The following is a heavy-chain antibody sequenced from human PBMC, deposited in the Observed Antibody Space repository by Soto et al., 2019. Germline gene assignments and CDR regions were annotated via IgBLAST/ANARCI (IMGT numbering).Heavy chain of an antibody. CDR1: GYTFTSYG. D-gene: IGHD3-10*01. CDR3: ARAPGAYYYGSGSYYNYFDY. J-gene: IGHJ4*02. V-gene: IGHV1-18*01. Sequence: QVQLVQSGAEVKKPGASVKVSCKASGYTFTSYGISWVRQAPGQGLEWMGWISAYNGNTNYAQKLQGRGTMTTDTSTSTAYMELRSLRSDDTAVYYCARAPGAYYYGSGSYYNYFDYWGQGTLVTVSS. CDR2: ISAYNGNT.